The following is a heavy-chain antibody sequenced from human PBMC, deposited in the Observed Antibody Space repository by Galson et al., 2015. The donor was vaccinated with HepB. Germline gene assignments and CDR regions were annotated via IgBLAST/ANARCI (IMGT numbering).Heavy chain of an antibody. CDR1: GGSISSSSYY. V-gene: IGHV4-39*07. Sequence: ETLSLTCTVSGGSISSSSYYWGWIRQPPGKGLEWIGSIYYSGSTYYNPSLKSRVTISVDTSKNQFSLKLSSVTAADTAVYYCARVVAVAERGWFDPWGQGTLVTVSS. D-gene: IGHD6-19*01. CDR2: IYYSGST. J-gene: IGHJ5*02. CDR3: ARVVAVAERGWFDP.